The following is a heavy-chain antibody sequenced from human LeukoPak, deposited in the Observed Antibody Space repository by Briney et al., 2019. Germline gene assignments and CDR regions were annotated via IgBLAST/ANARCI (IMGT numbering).Heavy chain of an antibody. CDR2: IFTSRNT. CDR1: GRSISSYY. D-gene: IGHD3-10*01. Sequence: PSQTLSLICTVSGRSISSYYWSWIRHPPGKGLEWIGYIFTSRNTNYNPSLKSRVTISADTSKNQFSLKLSSVTAADTAVYFCAKLGVTMVRGVYYYYYMDVWGKGTTVTVSS. V-gene: IGHV4-4*09. J-gene: IGHJ6*03. CDR3: AKLGVTMVRGVYYYYYMDV.